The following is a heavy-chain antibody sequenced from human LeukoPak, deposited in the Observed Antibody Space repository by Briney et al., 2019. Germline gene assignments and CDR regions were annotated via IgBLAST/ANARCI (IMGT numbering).Heavy chain of an antibody. CDR3: AREETWIQLWPMYAVYFDY. CDR2: IKQDGSEK. Sequence: PGGSLRLSCAASGFTFSSYWMSWVRQAPGKGLEWVANIKQDGSEKYYVDSVKGRITISRDNAKNSLYLQMNSLRAEDTAVYYCAREETWIQLWPMYAVYFDYWGQGTLVTVSS. D-gene: IGHD5-18*01. J-gene: IGHJ4*02. CDR1: GFTFSSYW. V-gene: IGHV3-7*01.